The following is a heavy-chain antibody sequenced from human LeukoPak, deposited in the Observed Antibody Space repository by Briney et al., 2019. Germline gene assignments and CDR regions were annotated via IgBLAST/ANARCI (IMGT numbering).Heavy chain of an antibody. CDR2: IGGGGSPT. D-gene: IGHD1-7*01. J-gene: IGHJ3*02. CDR1: GFSFSSYA. CDR3: ARDSIGYNGIYDAFDI. Sequence: GGSLRLSCAASGFSFSSYAMNWVRLAPGRGLEWVSHIGGGGSPTFYSDSVRGRFPISIYNFKGTLYLQMNSLRVDDTAVYFCARDSIGYNGIYDAFDIWGQGTLVTVSS. V-gene: IGHV3-23*01.